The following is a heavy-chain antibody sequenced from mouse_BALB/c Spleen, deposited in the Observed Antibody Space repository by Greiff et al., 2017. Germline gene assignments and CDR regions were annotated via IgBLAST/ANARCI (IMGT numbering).Heavy chain of an antibody. CDR1: GFTFSSFG. D-gene: IGHD2-2*01. Sequence: EVKLLESGGGLVQPGGSRKLSCAASGFTFSSFGMHWVRQAPEKGLEWVAYISSGSSTIYYADTVKGRFTISRDNPKNTLFLQMTSLRSEDTAMYYCARWYGYDYYYAMDYWGQGTSVTVSS. CDR2: ISSGSSTI. V-gene: IGHV5-17*02. J-gene: IGHJ4*01. CDR3: ARWYGYDYYYAMDY.